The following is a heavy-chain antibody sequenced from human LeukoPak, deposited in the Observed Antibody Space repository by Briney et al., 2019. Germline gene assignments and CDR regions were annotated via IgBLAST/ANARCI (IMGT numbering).Heavy chain of an antibody. CDR1: GFTFDDYA. CDR3: AKDVLATYYYGSGSFDY. J-gene: IGHJ4*02. Sequence: GGSLRLSCAASGFTFDDYAMHWVRQAPGKGLEWVSGISWNSGSIGYADSVKGRFTISRDNAKNSLYLQMNSLRAEDTALYYCAKDVLATYYYGSGSFDYWGQGTLVTVSS. CDR2: ISWNSGSI. D-gene: IGHD3-10*01. V-gene: IGHV3-9*01.